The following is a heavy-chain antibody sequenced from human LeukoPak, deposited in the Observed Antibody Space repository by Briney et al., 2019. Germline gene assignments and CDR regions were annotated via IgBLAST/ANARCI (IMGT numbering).Heavy chain of an antibody. D-gene: IGHD4-17*01. Sequence: SETLSLTCSVSGGSISSRSFSWGWTRQPPGKGLVWIGNIYYGGSTYYNPSLNSRVTISVDTSKDQLSLKPTSVTATDTAVYYCARYDTTVTITLDNWGQGTLVTVSS. CDR2: IYYGGST. CDR1: GGSISSRSFS. V-gene: IGHV4-39*01. J-gene: IGHJ4*02. CDR3: ARYDTTVTITLDN.